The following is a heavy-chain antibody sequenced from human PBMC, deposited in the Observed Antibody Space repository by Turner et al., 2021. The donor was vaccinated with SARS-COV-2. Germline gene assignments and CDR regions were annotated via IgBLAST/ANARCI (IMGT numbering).Heavy chain of an antibody. CDR3: ASHRVGATIYYDYGMDV. V-gene: IGHV4-39*01. J-gene: IGHJ6*02. CDR2: AYYKGNT. Sequence: LQLQESGPGLMKSSETLYLTCPVSGGSVRSSSYSWGWIRQPPGKGLEWIGNAYYKGNTYYNPSLKSRVTISVDTSKNQFSLNLNSVTAADTAMYYCASHRVGATIYYDYGMDVWGQGATVTVSS. D-gene: IGHD1-26*01. CDR1: GGSVRSSSYS.